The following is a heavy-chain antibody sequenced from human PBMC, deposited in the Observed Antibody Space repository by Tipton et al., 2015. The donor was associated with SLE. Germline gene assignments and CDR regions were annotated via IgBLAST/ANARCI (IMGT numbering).Heavy chain of an antibody. J-gene: IGHJ6*02. V-gene: IGHV3-53*05. CDR2: IYSGGST. CDR3: ARDGMVQGFYGMDV. D-gene: IGHD3-10*01. CDR1: GFTVSSNY. Sequence: SLRLSCAASGFTVSSNYMSWVRQAPGKGLEWVSVIYSGGSTYYADSVKGRFTISRDNSKNTLYLQMNSLRAEDTAVYYCARDGMVQGFYGMDVWGQATTVTVSS.